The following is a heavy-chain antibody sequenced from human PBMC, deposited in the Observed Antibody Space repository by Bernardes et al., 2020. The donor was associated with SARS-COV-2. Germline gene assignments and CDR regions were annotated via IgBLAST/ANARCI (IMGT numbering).Heavy chain of an antibody. D-gene: IGHD2-8*01. CDR1: GFTFSTYS. V-gene: IGHV3-21*01. J-gene: IGHJ6*02. CDR3: ARASHPQWYSYYGMDV. CDR2: ISSRSSYI. Sequence: GGSLRLSCEASGFTFSTYSMNWVRQAPGKGLEWVSTISSRSSYIFYADSLKGRFTISRDNAKNSLYLQMNSLRAEDTAVYFCARASHPQWYSYYGMDVWGQGTTVTVSS.